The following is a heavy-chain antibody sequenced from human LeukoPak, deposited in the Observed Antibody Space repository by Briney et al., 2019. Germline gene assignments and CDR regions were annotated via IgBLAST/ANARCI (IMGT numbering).Heavy chain of an antibody. CDR2: ISGSGGST. D-gene: IGHD6-6*01. CDR3: AKDRTGTVYSSSDY. CDR1: GFTFSSYA. J-gene: IGHJ4*02. Sequence: GGSLRLSCAASGFTFSSYAMSWVRQAPGKGLEWVSAISGSGGSTYYADSVKGRFTISRDNSKNTLYLQMNSLRAEDTAVYYRAKDRTGTVYSSSDYWGQGTLVTVSS. V-gene: IGHV3-23*01.